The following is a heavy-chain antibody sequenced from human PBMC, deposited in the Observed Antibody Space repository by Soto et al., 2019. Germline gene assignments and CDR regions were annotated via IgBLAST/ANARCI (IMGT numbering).Heavy chain of an antibody. J-gene: IGHJ4*02. CDR2: TRNKANSYTT. CDR1: GFTFSDHY. CDR3: ASSQAYDSSGDFDY. Sequence: GSLRLSCAASGFTFSDHYMDWVRQAPGKVLEWVGRTRNKANSYTTEYAASVKGRFTISRDDSKNSLYLQMNSLKTEDTAVYYCASSQAYDSSGDFDYWGQGTLVTVSS. D-gene: IGHD3-22*01. V-gene: IGHV3-72*01.